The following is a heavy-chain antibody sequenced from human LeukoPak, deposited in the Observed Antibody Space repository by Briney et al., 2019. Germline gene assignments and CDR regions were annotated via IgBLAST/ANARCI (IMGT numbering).Heavy chain of an antibody. CDR2: IIPIFGTA. CDR1: GYTFTSYA. V-gene: IGHV1-69*13. CDR3: ARGPLRWLQQSGQDPEPYYFDY. D-gene: IGHD5-24*01. Sequence: ASVKVSCKASGYTFTSYAMNWVRQAPGQGLEWMGGIIPIFGTANYAQKFQGRVTITADESTSTAYMELSSLRSEDTAVYYCARGPLRWLQQSGQDPEPYYFDYWGQGTLVTVSS. J-gene: IGHJ4*02.